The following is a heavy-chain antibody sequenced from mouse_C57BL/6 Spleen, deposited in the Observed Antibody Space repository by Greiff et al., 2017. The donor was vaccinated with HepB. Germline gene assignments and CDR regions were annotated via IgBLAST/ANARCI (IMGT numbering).Heavy chain of an antibody. J-gene: IGHJ4*01. V-gene: IGHV1-26*01. Sequence: EVQLQQSGPELVKPGASVKISCKASGYTFTDYYMNWVKQSHGKSLEWIGDINPNNGGTSYNQKFKGKATLTVDKSSSTAYMELRSLTSEDSAVYYCAIYYSNYERAMDYWGQGTSVTVSS. CDR1: GYTFTDYY. CDR2: INPNNGGT. D-gene: IGHD2-5*01. CDR3: AIYYSNYERAMDY.